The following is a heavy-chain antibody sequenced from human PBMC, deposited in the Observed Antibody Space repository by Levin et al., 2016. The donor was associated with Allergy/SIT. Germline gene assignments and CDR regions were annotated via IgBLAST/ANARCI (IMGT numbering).Heavy chain of an antibody. V-gene: IGHV1-45*02. CDR2: ITPFNGNT. J-gene: IGHJ3*02. D-gene: IGHD3-9*01. Sequence: WVRQAPGQALEWMGWITPFNGNTNYAQKFQDRVTITRDGSMSTAYMELSSLRSEDTAMYYCTTGFKYDILIGTETDAFDIWGQGTMVTVSS. CDR3: TTGFKYDILIGTETDAFDI.